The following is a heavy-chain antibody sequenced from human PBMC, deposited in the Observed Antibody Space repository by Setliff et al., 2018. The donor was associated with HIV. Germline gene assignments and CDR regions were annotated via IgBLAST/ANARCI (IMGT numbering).Heavy chain of an antibody. CDR2: ILGGENEPT. CDR3: ARILGASYYYAMDV. V-gene: IGHV3-NL1*01. D-gene: IGHD1-26*01. CDR1: GFTFSSYG. Sequence: GGSLRLSCAASGFTFSSYGMHWVRQAPGKGLEWVSGILGGENEPTYYENSVKGRFTISRGNSKNTLYLQMNSLRVEDTAVYYCARILGASYYYAMDVWGQGTTVTVSS. J-gene: IGHJ6*02.